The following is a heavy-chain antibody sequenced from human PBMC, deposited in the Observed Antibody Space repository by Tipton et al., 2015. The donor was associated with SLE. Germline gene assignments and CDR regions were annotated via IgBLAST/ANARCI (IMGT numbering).Heavy chain of an antibody. CDR2: MDHSGIT. CDR3: ASSYSGYAYAFDI. Sequence: TLSLTCAVYGGSFSGYYWSWIRQPPGKGLEWIGEMDHSGITNYNPSLKSRVTISVDTSKNKISLKLSSVTAADTAVYYCASSYSGYAYAFDIWGQGTMVTVSS. J-gene: IGHJ3*02. D-gene: IGHD5-12*01. CDR1: GGSFSGYY. V-gene: IGHV4-34*09.